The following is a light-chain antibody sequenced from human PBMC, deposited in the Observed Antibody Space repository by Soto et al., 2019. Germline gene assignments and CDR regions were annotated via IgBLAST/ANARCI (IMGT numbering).Light chain of an antibody. CDR2: GTS. Sequence: EIVLTQSPGTPSLSPGERATLSCRASQSVNSNYLAWYQQKPGQGPRVLMYGTSSRATGIPDRFSGSGSGTDFTLTISRLEPEDFAVYYCQQYDTSPRTFGQGTKVEI. J-gene: IGKJ1*01. CDR3: QQYDTSPRT. V-gene: IGKV3-20*01. CDR1: QSVNSNY.